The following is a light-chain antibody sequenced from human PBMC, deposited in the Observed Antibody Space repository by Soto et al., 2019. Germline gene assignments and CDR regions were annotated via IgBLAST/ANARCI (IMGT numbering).Light chain of an antibody. Sequence: EIVMTQSPATLSVSPGERATLSCRASQSVSSNLAWYQQKPGQAPRLLIYDASTRATGIPARFIGSGSGTEFTLTISSLQSEDFAVYYCQQYNNWPFTFGPATKVDIK. CDR3: QQYNNWPFT. V-gene: IGKV3-15*01. CDR2: DAS. J-gene: IGKJ3*01. CDR1: QSVSSN.